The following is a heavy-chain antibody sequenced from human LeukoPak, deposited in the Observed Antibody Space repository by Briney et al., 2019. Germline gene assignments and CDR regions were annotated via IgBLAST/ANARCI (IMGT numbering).Heavy chain of an antibody. Sequence: SETLSLTCAVYGGSFSGYYWSWIRQPPGKGLEWIGEINHSGSTNYNPSLKSRVTISVDTSENQFSLKLSSVTAADTAVYYCARGLMWAAAGFDYWGQGILVTVSS. V-gene: IGHV4-34*01. D-gene: IGHD6-13*01. CDR1: GGSFSGYY. J-gene: IGHJ4*02. CDR3: ARGLMWAAAGFDY. CDR2: INHSGST.